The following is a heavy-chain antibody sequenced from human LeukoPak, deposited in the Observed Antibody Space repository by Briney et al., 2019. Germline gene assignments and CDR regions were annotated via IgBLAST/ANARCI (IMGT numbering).Heavy chain of an antibody. Sequence: GGPLRLLCAASGFPYSNAWMSWVRQAPGKGREWVGRFKSKTDGGTIDYAAPVKGRFTISRDDSKNTLYLQMNSLNTEDTAVYYCTTEVVPWIQLWEPVGYWGQGTLVTVSS. V-gene: IGHV3-15*01. D-gene: IGHD5-18*01. CDR3: TTEVVPWIQLWEPVGY. J-gene: IGHJ4*02. CDR1: GFPYSNAW. CDR2: FKSKTDGGTI.